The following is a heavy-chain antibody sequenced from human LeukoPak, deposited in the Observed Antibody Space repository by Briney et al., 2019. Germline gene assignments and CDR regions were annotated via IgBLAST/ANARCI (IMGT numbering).Heavy chain of an antibody. CDR3: AREGDYGGTLQGYGMDV. CDR2: INPSGGST. J-gene: IGHJ6*02. D-gene: IGHD4-23*01. V-gene: IGHV1-46*01. Sequence: ASVKVSCKASRYTFTRYYMHWVRQAPGQGLEWMGIINPSGGSTSYAQKFQGRVTMTRDTSTSTVYMELSSLRSEDAAVYYWAREGDYGGTLQGYGMDVWGQGTTVTVSS. CDR1: RYTFTRYY.